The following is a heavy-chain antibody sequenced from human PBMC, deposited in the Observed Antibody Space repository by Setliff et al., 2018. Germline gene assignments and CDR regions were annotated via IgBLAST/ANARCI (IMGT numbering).Heavy chain of an antibody. CDR1: GYSFANSW. V-gene: IGHV5-51*01. Sequence: GESLKISCKGSGYSFANSWIGWVRQMPGKGLEWMGIIYPGDSDTRYSPSFQGQVTMSVDKSISTAYLQWSGLKASDTAMYYCARTVTYLGYYYGMDVWGQGTTVTVSS. J-gene: IGHJ6*02. CDR2: IYPGDSDT. CDR3: ARTVTYLGYYYGMDV. D-gene: IGHD1-26*01.